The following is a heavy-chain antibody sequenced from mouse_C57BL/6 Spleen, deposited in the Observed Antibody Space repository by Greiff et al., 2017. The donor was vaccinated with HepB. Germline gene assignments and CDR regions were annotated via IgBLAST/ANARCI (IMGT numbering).Heavy chain of an antibody. V-gene: IGHV1-53*01. CDR1: GYTFTSYW. CDR3: ARKTYYYAMDY. J-gene: IGHJ4*01. Sequence: QVHVKQPGTELVKPGASVKLSCKASGYTFTSYWMHWVKQRPGQGLEWIGNINPSNGGTNYNEKFKSKATLTVDKSSSTAYMQLSSLTSEDSAVYYCARKTYYYAMDYWGQGTSVTVSS. CDR2: INPSNGGT.